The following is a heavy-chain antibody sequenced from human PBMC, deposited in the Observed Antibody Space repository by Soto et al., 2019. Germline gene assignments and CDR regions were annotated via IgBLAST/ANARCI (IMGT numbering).Heavy chain of an antibody. Sequence: PETLSLTCAVYGGSFSGYYWSWIRQPPGKGLEWIGEINHSGSTNYNPSLKSRVTISVDTSKNQFSLKLSSVTAADTAVYYCARSNWDAFDIWGQGTMVTVSS. D-gene: IGHD1-1*01. CDR3: ARSNWDAFDI. J-gene: IGHJ3*02. V-gene: IGHV4-34*01. CDR1: GGSFSGYY. CDR2: INHSGST.